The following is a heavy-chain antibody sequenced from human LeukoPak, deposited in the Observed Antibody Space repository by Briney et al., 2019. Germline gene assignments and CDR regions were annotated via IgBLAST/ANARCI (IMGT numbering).Heavy chain of an antibody. CDR2: ISAYNGNT. Sequence: SVKVSCKASGYTFTSYGISWVRQAPGQGLEWMGWISAYNGNTNYAQKLQGRVTMTTDTSTSTAYMELRSLRSDDTAVYYCAREDVGSYYDSSGLDYWGQGTLVTVSS. CDR1: GYTFTSYG. D-gene: IGHD3-22*01. V-gene: IGHV1-18*01. CDR3: AREDVGSYYDSSGLDY. J-gene: IGHJ4*02.